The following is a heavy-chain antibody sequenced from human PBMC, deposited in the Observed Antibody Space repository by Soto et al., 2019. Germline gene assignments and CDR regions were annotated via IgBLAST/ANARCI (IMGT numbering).Heavy chain of an antibody. V-gene: IGHV3-43*01. D-gene: IGHD3-22*01. CDR2: ISWDGGST. CDR1: VFTFDDYT. Sequence: GGSLRLSCAASVFTFDDYTMHWVRQAPGKGLEWVSLISWDGGSTYYADSVKGRFTISRDNSKNSLYLQMNSLRTEDTALYYCAKARKPSSGYSFDYWGQGTLVTVSS. J-gene: IGHJ4*02. CDR3: AKARKPSSGYSFDY.